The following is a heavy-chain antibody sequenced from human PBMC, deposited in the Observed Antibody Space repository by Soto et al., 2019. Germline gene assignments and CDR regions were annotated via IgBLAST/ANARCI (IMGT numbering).Heavy chain of an antibody. CDR3: AKGGAIVAAGTRVYLYNAMDV. J-gene: IGHJ6*02. D-gene: IGHD1-26*01. V-gene: IGHV1-2*02. Sequence: ASVKVSCKASGYTFTGYYVHWVRQAPGQGLEWMGWINPNSGDTYLAQRFQGRVTMNRDTSIGTAYMELRGLTSDDTAGYYCAKGGAIVAAGTRVYLYNAMDVWGQGTTVTVSS. CDR1: GYTFTGYY. CDR2: INPNSGDT.